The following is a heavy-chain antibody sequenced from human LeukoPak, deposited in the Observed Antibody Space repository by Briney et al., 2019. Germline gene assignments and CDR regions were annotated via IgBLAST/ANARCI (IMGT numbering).Heavy chain of an antibody. CDR2: IYTSGST. D-gene: IGHD2-15*01. CDR1: GGSPSSYF. V-gene: IGHV4-4*07. CDR3: ARDGRPNYYYYYIDV. J-gene: IGHJ6*03. Sequence: SETLSLTRTVPGGSPSSYFWRWIRQPAGKGLERIGRIYTSGSTNYNPCLKSRVTMSVDTSKYQFSGKLSSVTAADTAVYYCARDGRPNYYYYYIDVWGKGTTVTVSS.